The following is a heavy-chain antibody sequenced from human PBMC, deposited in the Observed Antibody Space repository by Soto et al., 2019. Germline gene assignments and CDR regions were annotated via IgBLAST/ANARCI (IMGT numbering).Heavy chain of an antibody. Sequence: SETLSLTCAVYGVSFSGYYWSLLRQPPGKGLEWIGEINHSGSTNYNPSLKSRVTISVDTSKNQFSLKLSSVTAADTAVYYCARASYYDFWSGYPMDVWGKGTTVTVSS. CDR2: INHSGST. V-gene: IGHV4-34*01. D-gene: IGHD3-3*01. CDR1: GVSFSGYY. CDR3: ARASYYDFWSGYPMDV. J-gene: IGHJ6*03.